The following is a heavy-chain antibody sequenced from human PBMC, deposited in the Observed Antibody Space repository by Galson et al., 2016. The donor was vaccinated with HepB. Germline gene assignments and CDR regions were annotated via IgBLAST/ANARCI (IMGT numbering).Heavy chain of an antibody. V-gene: IGHV3-23*01. Sequence: SLRLSCAASGFTFSNYAVSWVRQAPGKGLEWVAAISGGGAAPYYADPVQGRFSISRDNAKNTLDLQMSSLRVDDTAVYFCAKDLRDGTYYLDYWGQGTLVTVTA. CDR2: ISGGGAAP. J-gene: IGHJ4*02. CDR1: GFTFSNYA. D-gene: IGHD5-24*01. CDR3: AKDLRDGTYYLDY.